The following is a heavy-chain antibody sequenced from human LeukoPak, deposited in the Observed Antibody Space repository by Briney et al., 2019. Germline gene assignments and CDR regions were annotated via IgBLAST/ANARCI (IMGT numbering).Heavy chain of an antibody. V-gene: IGHV1-8*01. J-gene: IGHJ3*02. CDR3: AREIGVLLWFGDPQSAFDI. Sequence: GASVKVSCKASGYTFTSYDINWVRQATGQGLEWMGWMNPNSGNTGYAQKFQGRVTMTRNTSISTAYMELRSLRSDDTAVYYCAREIGVLLWFGDPQSAFDIWGQGTMVTVSS. CDR2: MNPNSGNT. D-gene: IGHD3-10*01. CDR1: GYTFTSYD.